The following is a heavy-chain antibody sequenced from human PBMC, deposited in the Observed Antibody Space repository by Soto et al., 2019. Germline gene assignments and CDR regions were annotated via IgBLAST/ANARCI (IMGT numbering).Heavy chain of an antibody. D-gene: IGHD6-6*01. CDR3: AKDLTRQLAYWLDP. V-gene: IGHV1-2*02. CDR2: INAHSGGT. Sequence: ASVKVSCKASGFSFTGYYIHWLRQAPGQGLEWMGWINAHSGGTEYAQKFQGRVTLTRDTSIATAYLTLTSLTSDDTALYYCAKDLTRQLAYWLDPWGQVTQGTVSS. J-gene: IGHJ5*02. CDR1: GFSFTGYY.